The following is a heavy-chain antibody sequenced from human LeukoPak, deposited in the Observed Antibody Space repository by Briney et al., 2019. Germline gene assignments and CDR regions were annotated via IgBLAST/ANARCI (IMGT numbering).Heavy chain of an antibody. J-gene: IGHJ4*02. Sequence: GGSLRLSCAASGFTVRSNYMSWVRQAPGKGLEWVSIIYNDGGTYYADSVKGRFTISRDNSKNTLFLQMNSLRAEDTAAYFCARLYYDILTAIRNWGQGTLVTVSS. CDR3: ARLYYDILTAIRN. D-gene: IGHD3-9*01. CDR2: IYNDGGT. V-gene: IGHV3-53*01. CDR1: GFTVRSNY.